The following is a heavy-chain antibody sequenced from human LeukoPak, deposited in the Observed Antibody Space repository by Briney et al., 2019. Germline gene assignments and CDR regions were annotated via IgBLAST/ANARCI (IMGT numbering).Heavy chain of an antibody. CDR1: GYTFTSYG. D-gene: IGHD3-10*01. CDR3: ARDADYYGSGTLLGPNWFDP. V-gene: IGHV1-18*01. CDR2: ISAYNGNT. Sequence: ASVKVSCKASGYTFTSYGISWVRQAPGQGLEWMGWISAYNGNTNYAQKLQGRVTMTTDTSTSTAYMELRSLRSDDTAVYYCARDADYYGSGTLLGPNWFDPWGQGTLVTVSS. J-gene: IGHJ5*02.